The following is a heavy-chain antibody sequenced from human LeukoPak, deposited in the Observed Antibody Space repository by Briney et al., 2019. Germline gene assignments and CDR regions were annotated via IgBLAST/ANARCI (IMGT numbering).Heavy chain of an antibody. CDR3: AKDFKAVAGTWTAYYFDY. CDR1: GFTFSSYG. D-gene: IGHD6-19*01. V-gene: IGHV3-30*02. Sequence: GGSPRLSCAASGFTFSSYGMHWVRQAPGKGLEWVAFIRYDGSNKYYADSAKGRFTISRDNSKNTLYLQMNSLRAEDTAVYYCAKDFKAVAGTWTAYYFDYWGQGTLVTVSS. CDR2: IRYDGSNK. J-gene: IGHJ4*02.